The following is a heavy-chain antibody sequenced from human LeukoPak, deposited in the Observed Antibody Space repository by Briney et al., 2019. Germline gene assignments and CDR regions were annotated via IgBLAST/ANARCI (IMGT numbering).Heavy chain of an antibody. Sequence: GGSLRLSCAASGFTFSSYAMSWVRQAPGKGLEWVSAISGSGGSTYYADSVKGRFTISRDNSKNTLYLQMNSLRAEDTAVYYCAKRRGLELLYYYYVDVWGKGTTVTVSS. CDR3: AKRRGLELLYYYYVDV. CDR1: GFTFSSYA. J-gene: IGHJ6*03. CDR2: ISGSGGST. V-gene: IGHV3-23*01. D-gene: IGHD1-7*01.